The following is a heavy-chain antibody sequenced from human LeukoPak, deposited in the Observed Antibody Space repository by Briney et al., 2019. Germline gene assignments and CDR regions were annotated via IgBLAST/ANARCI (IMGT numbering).Heavy chain of an antibody. Sequence: GGSLRLSCAASGFTFSSYWMHWVRQAPGKGQVWVSRINSDGSSTSYADSVKGRFTISRDNAKNTLYLQMNSLRAEDTAVYYCARDWYSSGSYGDYWGQGTLVTVSS. CDR2: INSDGSST. CDR3: ARDWYSSGSYGDY. V-gene: IGHV3-74*01. CDR1: GFTFSSYW. J-gene: IGHJ4*02. D-gene: IGHD3-10*01.